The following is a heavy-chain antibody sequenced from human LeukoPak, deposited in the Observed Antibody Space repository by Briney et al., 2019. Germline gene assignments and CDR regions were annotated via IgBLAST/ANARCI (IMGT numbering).Heavy chain of an antibody. Sequence: GGSLRLSCAASGFTFSSYSMNWVRQAPGKGLEWVSSISSSSSYIYYADSVKGRFTISRDNAKNSLYLQMNSLRAEDTAVYYCARDSRTLVTEYYFDYWGQGTLVTVSS. D-gene: IGHD3-9*01. CDR3: ARDSRTLVTEYYFDY. V-gene: IGHV3-21*01. CDR1: GFTFSSYS. J-gene: IGHJ4*02. CDR2: ISSSSSYI.